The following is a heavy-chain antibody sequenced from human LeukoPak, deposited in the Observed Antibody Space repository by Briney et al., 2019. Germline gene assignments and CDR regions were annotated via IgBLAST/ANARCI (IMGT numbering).Heavy chain of an antibody. CDR1: GFTFSSYG. V-gene: IGHV3-23*01. J-gene: IGHJ4*02. Sequence: GGSLRLSCAASGFTFSSYGMSWVRQAPGKGLEWVLAIGGRDGSTYYADSVKGRFTISRDNSKNTLYVQMNSLRAEDTAVYYCAKGHYYGSGSLDYWGQGTLVTVSS. D-gene: IGHD3-10*01. CDR3: AKGHYYGSGSLDY. CDR2: IGGRDGST.